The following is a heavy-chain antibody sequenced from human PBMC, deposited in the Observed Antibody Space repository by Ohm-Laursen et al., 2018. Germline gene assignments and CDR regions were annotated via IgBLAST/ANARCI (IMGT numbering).Heavy chain of an antibody. CDR2: INPNSGGT. Sequence: SVKVSCKASGGAFSSYAISWVRQAPGQGPEWMGWINPNSGGTNYAQKFQGRVTMTRDTSISTAYMELSRLRSDDTAVYYCARERGILYYFDYWGQGTLVTVSS. CDR3: ARERGILYYFDY. J-gene: IGHJ4*02. V-gene: IGHV1-2*02. CDR1: GGAFSSYA. D-gene: IGHD3-10*01.